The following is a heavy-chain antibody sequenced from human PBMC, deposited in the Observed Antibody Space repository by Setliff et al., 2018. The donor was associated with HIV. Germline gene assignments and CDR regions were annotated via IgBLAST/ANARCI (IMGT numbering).Heavy chain of an antibody. D-gene: IGHD1-1*01. V-gene: IGHV1-18*01. CDR1: GYTFTSYG. CDR2: ISTYNGNT. CDR3: ARRARESTALHSDWNDVLFFDY. J-gene: IGHJ4*02. Sequence: ASVKVSCKASGYTFTSYGISWVRQAPGQGLEWMGWISTYNGNTNYAQKLQGRVTMTTDTSTSTAYMELRSLRSDDTAVYYCARRARESTALHSDWNDVLFFDYWGQGTLVTVSS.